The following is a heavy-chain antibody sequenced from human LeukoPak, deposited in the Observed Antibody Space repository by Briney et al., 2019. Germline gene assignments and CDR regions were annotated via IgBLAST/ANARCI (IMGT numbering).Heavy chain of an antibody. J-gene: IGHJ4*02. CDR3: VRGGTGYGNFDY. D-gene: IGHD3/OR15-3a*01. Sequence: GGSLRLSCAASGFTFSSYWMHWVRQAPGKGLVWVSRIYTGAKYYADSGKGRFTISRDNAKNTLYLQLNSLRAEDTAVYYCVRGGTGYGNFDYWGQGTLVTVSS. V-gene: IGHV3-74*01. CDR1: GFTFSSYW. CDR2: IYTGAK.